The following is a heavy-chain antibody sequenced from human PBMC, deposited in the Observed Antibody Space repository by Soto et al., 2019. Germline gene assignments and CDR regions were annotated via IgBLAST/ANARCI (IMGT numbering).Heavy chain of an antibody. Sequence: SVKVSCKASGGAFSNYAITWVRQAPGQGLEWMGGLIPIFGTINYAQKFQGRVAISADESTSTFYMELSSLRFEDTAVYYCAHEAGHEGGFDPWGQGTLVTVSS. J-gene: IGHJ5*02. CDR3: AHEAGHEGGFDP. D-gene: IGHD6-13*01. V-gene: IGHV1-69*13. CDR2: LIPIFGTI. CDR1: GGAFSNYA.